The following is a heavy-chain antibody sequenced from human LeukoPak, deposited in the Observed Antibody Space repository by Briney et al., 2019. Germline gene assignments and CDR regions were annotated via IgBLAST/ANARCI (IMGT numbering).Heavy chain of an antibody. V-gene: IGHV3-30*03. J-gene: IGHJ5*02. CDR3: ARGPKYYDSSGYYGFDWFDP. Sequence: PGGSLRLSCAASGFTFSSYGTHWVRQAPGKGLEWVAVISYEGSNKYYADSVKGRITISRDNSKNTLFLQMNSLRAEDTAVYYCARGPKYYDSSGYYGFDWFDPWGQGTLVTVSS. CDR1: GFTFSSYG. CDR2: ISYEGSNK. D-gene: IGHD3-22*01.